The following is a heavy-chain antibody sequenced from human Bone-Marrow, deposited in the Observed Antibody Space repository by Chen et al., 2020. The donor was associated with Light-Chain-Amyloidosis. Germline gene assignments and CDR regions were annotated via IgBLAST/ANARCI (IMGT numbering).Heavy chain of an antibody. V-gene: IGHV4-34*01. CDR1: GGSFSGYY. CDR3: ARWAGSYRDDDLQY. J-gene: IGHJ1*01. Sequence: QVQLQQWGAGMLKPSETLSLTCGVYGGSFSGYYWSWIRQPPGKGLEWIGEINLNGRTNYNPSLKSRVTISTDTSNRQFSLKLTSVTAADTAVYFCARWAGSYRDDDLQYWSQGTLVTVSS. D-gene: IGHD3-10*01. CDR2: INLNGRT.